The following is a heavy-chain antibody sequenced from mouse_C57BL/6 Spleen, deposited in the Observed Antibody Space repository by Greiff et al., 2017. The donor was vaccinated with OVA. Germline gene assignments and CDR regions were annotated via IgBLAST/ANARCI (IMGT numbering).Heavy chain of an antibody. CDR1: GFPINSDCY. V-gene: IGHV3-3*01. CDR3: ARGGEEYGYFGV. CDR2: TFYSGLT. Sequence: QLQESGPSLVRPSQSLSLTCQVPGFPINSDCYWLWIRQFPRNTLEYCGYTFYSGLTYFNPSLESRTHITRDTSKHQFSRKLSSETTEGTSTYYCARGGEEYGYFGVGGTGPTVTVSS. D-gene: IGHD5-1*01. J-gene: IGHJ1*03.